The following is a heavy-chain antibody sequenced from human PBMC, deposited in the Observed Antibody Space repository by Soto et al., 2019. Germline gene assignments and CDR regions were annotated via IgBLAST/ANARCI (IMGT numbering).Heavy chain of an antibody. CDR3: AKASSQGIMYYLDYFAS. V-gene: IGHV3-9*01. D-gene: IGHD3-10*01. J-gene: IGHJ4*02. Sequence: PRGSLGLSCTVAGVTFEEVAMHWVRQVPAQGLEWGSDISWDSGPYVYAASVQGRFTTSRDNGENSLYLKMNSLSTEDTAFYFCAKASSQGIMYYLDYFASWGQGA. CDR1: GVTFEEVA. CDR2: ISWDSGPY.